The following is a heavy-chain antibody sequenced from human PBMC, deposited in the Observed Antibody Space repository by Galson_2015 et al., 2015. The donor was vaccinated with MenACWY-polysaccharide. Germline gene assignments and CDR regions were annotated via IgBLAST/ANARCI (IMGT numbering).Heavy chain of an antibody. CDR1: GGSIRGCY. V-gene: IGHV4-59*08. CDR2: ISHSGST. J-gene: IGHJ5*02. CDR3: AKGWENVLGWLDP. D-gene: IGHD1-26*01. Sequence: SDTLSLTCTVSGGSIRGCYWIWLRQPAWEGLEWIGYISHSGSTNYNSSLKSRLTMSEDMSTNQFSLKLRSVTAADTAVYYCAKGWENVLGWLDPWGQGTLVTVSS.